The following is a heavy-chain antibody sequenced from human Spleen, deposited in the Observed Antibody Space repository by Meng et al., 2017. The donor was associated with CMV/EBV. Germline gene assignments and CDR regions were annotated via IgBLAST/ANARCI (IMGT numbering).Heavy chain of an antibody. Sequence: GESLKISCAVSGFTFSSYTMSWVRQAPGKGLAWVSVISGSGGSTHYADSVKGRFTISRDNSKNTLYLQINSLRAEDTAVYYCAKIKIAPIEGNYFDYWGQGTLVTVSS. CDR3: AKIKIAPIEGNYFDY. J-gene: IGHJ4*02. V-gene: IGHV3-23*01. D-gene: IGHD6-13*01. CDR1: GFTFSSYT. CDR2: ISGSGGST.